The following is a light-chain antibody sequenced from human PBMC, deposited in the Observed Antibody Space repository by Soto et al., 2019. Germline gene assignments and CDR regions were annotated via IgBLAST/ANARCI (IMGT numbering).Light chain of an antibody. V-gene: IGLV3-21*04. Sequence: SYELTQPPSVSVAPGKTARITCGGNNIGSKSVHWYQQKPGQAPVLVIYYDSDRPSGIPERFSGSNSGNTATLTISRVKAGDEADYYCQVWDSSSDHLYVFGTGTKLTVL. J-gene: IGLJ1*01. CDR1: NIGSKS. CDR3: QVWDSSSDHLYV. CDR2: YDS.